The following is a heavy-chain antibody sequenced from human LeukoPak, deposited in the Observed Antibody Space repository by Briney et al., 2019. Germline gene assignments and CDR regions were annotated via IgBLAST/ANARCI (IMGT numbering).Heavy chain of an antibody. CDR3: ARSLGYCSGGSCYPHDNFDY. CDR1: GGSVSSNSAA. CDR2: TYYRSKWYN. D-gene: IGHD2-15*01. J-gene: IGHJ4*02. Sequence: SQTLSLTCAISGGSVSSNSAAWNWIRQSPSRGLEWLGRTYYRSKWYNDYAVSVKSRITINPDTSKNQFSLQLNSVTPEDTAVYYCARSLGYCSGGSCYPHDNFDYWGQGTLVTVSS. V-gene: IGHV6-1*01.